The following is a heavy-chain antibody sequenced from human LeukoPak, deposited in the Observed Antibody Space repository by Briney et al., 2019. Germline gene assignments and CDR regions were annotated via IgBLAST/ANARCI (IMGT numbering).Heavy chain of an antibody. CDR2: IYPSDSDT. CDR3: ARPHYYDAIGYYFDY. Sequence: GESLKISCKGSGYSFNNYWIGWVRQMPGKGLQWMGIIYPSDSDTRYSPSFQGQVTISADKSIATAYLQWSSLKASDTAMYYCARPHYYDAIGYYFDYWGQGTQVTASS. CDR1: GYSFNNYW. J-gene: IGHJ4*02. V-gene: IGHV5-51*01. D-gene: IGHD3-22*01.